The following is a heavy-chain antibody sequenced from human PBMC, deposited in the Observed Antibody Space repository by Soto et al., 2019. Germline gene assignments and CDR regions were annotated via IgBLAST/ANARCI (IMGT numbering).Heavy chain of an antibody. CDR3: ARAASPRVYYYYGMDV. CDR1: GGSFSGYY. V-gene: IGHV4-34*01. CDR2: INHSGST. J-gene: IGHJ6*02. Sequence: RSLTCAVYGGSFSGYYWSWIRQPPGKGLEWIGEINHSGSTNYNPSLKSRVTISVDTSKNQFSLKLSSVTAADTAVYYCARAASPRVYYYYGMDVWGQGTTVTVSS.